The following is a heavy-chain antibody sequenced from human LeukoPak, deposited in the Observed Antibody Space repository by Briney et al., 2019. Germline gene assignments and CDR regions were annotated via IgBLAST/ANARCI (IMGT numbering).Heavy chain of an antibody. CDR3: ARLGYCSNTSWSCPDY. V-gene: IGHV4-59*01. D-gene: IGHD2-2*01. J-gene: IGHJ4*02. CDR1: GGSMSTYH. Sequence: SETLSLTCTVSGGSMSTYHWSWIRQPPGKGLEWIGYIYYSGSTKYNPSLKSRVSISGDTSKNQFSLKVNSVTAADTAVYYCARLGYCSNTSWSCPDYWGQGTLVTVSS. CDR2: IYYSGST.